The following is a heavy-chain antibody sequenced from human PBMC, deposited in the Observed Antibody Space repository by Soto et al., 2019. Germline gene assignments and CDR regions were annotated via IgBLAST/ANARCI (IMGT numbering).Heavy chain of an antibody. CDR2: TYYRSKWYN. CDR3: ARDPESIAVAGTSWFDP. J-gene: IGHJ5*02. Sequence: SQTLSLTCAISGDSVSSNSAAWNWIRQSPSRGLEWLGRTYYRSKWYNDYAVSVKSRITINPDTSKNQFSLQLNSVTPEDTAVYYCARDPESIAVAGTSWFDPWGQGTLVAVSS. D-gene: IGHD6-19*01. V-gene: IGHV6-1*01. CDR1: GDSVSSNSAA.